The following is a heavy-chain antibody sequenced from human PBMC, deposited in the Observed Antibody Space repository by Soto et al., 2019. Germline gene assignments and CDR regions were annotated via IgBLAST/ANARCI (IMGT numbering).Heavy chain of an antibody. J-gene: IGHJ6*03. CDR1: GYTFTSYD. CDR3: ARQGGYGSGTYYKSSFGYYYMDV. D-gene: IGHD3-10*01. V-gene: IGHV1-8*01. CDR2: MNPNSGNT. Sequence: ASVKVSCKASGYTFTSYDINWVRQATGPGLEWMGWMNPNSGNTGYTQKFQGRVTMTRNTSISTAYMELSSLRSEDTAVYYCARQGGYGSGTYYKSSFGYYYMDVWGKGTTVTVS.